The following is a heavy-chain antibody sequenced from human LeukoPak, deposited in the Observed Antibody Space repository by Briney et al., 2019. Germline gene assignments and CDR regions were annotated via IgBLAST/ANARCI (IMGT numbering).Heavy chain of an antibody. CDR1: GFTFSSYS. CDR2: ITASGTAM. CDR3: ASSGSYRFDH. J-gene: IGHJ4*02. V-gene: IGHV3-48*02. D-gene: IGHD1-26*01. Sequence: GGSLRLSCAASGFTFSSYSMNWVRQAPGKGLEWVSHITASGTAMFYADSVKGRSTISRDNAKNSLYLQMNSLRDEDTAVYYCASSGSYRFDHWGQGTLVTVSS.